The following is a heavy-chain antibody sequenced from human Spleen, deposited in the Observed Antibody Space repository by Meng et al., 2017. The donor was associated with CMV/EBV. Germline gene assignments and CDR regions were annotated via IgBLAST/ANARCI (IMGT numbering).Heavy chain of an antibody. Sequence: ASVKVSCKSSGYTFTDYYMHWVRQAPGQGLEWIGWINPNSGGTNYAQKFQGRVTMTRDTSIGTAYIELSSLRSDDTAVYYCARERSPGGQWLAVDYWGQGTLVTVSS. CDR3: ARERSPGGQWLAVDY. D-gene: IGHD6-19*01. CDR1: GYTFTDYY. CDR2: INPNSGGT. J-gene: IGHJ4*02. V-gene: IGHV1-2*02.